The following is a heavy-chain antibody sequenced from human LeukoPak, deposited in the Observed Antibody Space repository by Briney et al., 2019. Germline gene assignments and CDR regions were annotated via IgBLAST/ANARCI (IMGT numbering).Heavy chain of an antibody. J-gene: IGHJ6*03. D-gene: IGHD3-9*01. V-gene: IGHV3-23*01. Sequence: GGSLRLSCAASVFTFSSYAMSWVRQAPGKGLEWVSAISVSGGSRFYAGHGKGRFTISRDKSKNTLYLQMNNLIAEDTAVYDCAKGGDILTGYYNYYYYYYMDVWGKGTTVTVSS. CDR1: VFTFSSYA. CDR2: ISVSGGSR. CDR3: AKGGDILTGYYNYYYYYYMDV.